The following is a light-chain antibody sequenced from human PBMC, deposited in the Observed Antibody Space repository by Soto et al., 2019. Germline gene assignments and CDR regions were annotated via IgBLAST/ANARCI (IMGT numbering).Light chain of an antibody. J-gene: IGKJ5*01. CDR2: DAS. V-gene: IGKV1-9*01. Sequence: DIQMTQSPSTLSASVGDRVTITCRASQDISSSLAWYQQKSGKAPKPLIYDASTLQSGVPSRFSGSGSGTEFSLTINSLQPEDFATYYCQKLNTFPLTFGQGTRLEI. CDR1: QDISSS. CDR3: QKLNTFPLT.